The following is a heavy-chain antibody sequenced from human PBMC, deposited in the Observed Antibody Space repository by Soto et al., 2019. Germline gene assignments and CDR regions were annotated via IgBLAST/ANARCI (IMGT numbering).Heavy chain of an antibody. J-gene: IGHJ4*02. CDR1: GGSLKSGGYY. Sequence: SSETLSLTCTVSGGSLKSGGYYWSWIRQHPGRGLEWIGYIYYTGRTYYNPSLESRVTFSVDTSKNQFSLKLSSVTAADTAVYYCARVPDYWGQGTLVTVSS. V-gene: IGHV4-31*02. CDR3: ARVPDY. CDR2: IYYTGRT.